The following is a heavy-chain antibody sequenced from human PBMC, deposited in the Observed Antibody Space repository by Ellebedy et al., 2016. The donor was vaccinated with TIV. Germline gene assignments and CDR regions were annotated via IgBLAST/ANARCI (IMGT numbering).Heavy chain of an antibody. D-gene: IGHD6-19*01. CDR3: AEGRSGWYYFDY. J-gene: IGHJ4*02. CDR1: GGSISNYY. CDR2: VNQSGRT. V-gene: IGHV4-34*01. Sequence: SETLSLTCTVSGGSISNYYWSWVRQPPGKGLEWIGEVNQSGRTNYHPSLKSRVTISVDTSKNQFSLRLSSVTAADTAVYYCAEGRSGWYYFDYWGQGTLVTVSS.